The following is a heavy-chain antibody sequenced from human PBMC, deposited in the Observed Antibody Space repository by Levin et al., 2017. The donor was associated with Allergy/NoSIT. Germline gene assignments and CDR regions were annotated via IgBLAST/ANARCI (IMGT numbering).Heavy chain of an antibody. CDR2: ISGSGGST. V-gene: IGHV3-23*01. Sequence: QSGGSLRLSCAASGFTFSSYAMSWVRQAPGKGLEWVSAISGSGGSTYYADSVKGRFTISRDNSKNTLYLQMNSLRAEDTAVYYCARSLAGGLVNDAFDIWGQGTMVTVSS. J-gene: IGHJ3*02. CDR1: GFTFSSYA. D-gene: IGHD6-6*01. CDR3: ARSLAGGLVNDAFDI.